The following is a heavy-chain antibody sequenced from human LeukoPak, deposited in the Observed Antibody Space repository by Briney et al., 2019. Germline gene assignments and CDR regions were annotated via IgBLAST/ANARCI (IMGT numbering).Heavy chain of an antibody. J-gene: IGHJ5*02. CDR3: ARVAAAGTWWFDP. CDR1: GYTFSSYG. Sequence: ASVKVSCKASGYTFSSYGISWVRQAPGQGLEWMGWINTYNGNTNYAQKLQDRVTMTTDTSTSTAYMELRSLRVDDTAVYYCARVAAAGTWWFDPWGQGTLVTVSS. CDR2: INTYNGNT. V-gene: IGHV1-18*01. D-gene: IGHD6-13*01.